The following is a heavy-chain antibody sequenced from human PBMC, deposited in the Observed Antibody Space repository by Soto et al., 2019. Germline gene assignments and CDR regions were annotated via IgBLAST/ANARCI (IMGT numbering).Heavy chain of an antibody. D-gene: IGHD2-21*01. CDR2: ISGSDGST. Sequence: GGSLRLSCAASGFTFSSYAMSWVRQAPGKGLEWVSTISGSDGSTYYADSVKGRFTISRDNSKNTLYLQVNSLRAEDTAVYYCAKDPPIPTLTIPRFYYYVMDVWGQGTTVTVSS. CDR3: AKDPPIPTLTIPRFYYYVMDV. V-gene: IGHV3-23*01. CDR1: GFTFSSYA. J-gene: IGHJ6*02.